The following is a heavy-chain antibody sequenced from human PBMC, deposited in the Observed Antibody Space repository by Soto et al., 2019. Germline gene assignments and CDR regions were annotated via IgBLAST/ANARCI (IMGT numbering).Heavy chain of an antibody. J-gene: IGHJ3*02. CDR3: ARRYCSGGSCPDDAFDI. D-gene: IGHD2-15*01. V-gene: IGHV1-18*01. CDR2: ISAYNGNT. CDR1: GYTFTSYG. Sequence: QVQLVQSGAEVKKPGASVKVSCKASGYTFTSYGISWVRQAPGQGLEWMGWISAYNGNTNYAQKLQGRVTMTTDTSTSTAYMELRSQRSDDTAVYYCARRYCSGGSCPDDAFDIWGQGTMVTVSS.